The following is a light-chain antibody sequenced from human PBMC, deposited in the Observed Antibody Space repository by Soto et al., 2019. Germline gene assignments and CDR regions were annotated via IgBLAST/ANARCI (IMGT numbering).Light chain of an antibody. V-gene: IGKV3-15*01. Sequence: EIVMTQSPATLSVSPGERATLSCRASQSVSSNLACYQQKPGQAPRLLIYGASTRATGIPARFSGSGSGTEFTLTISSLQSEDFAVYYCQQYGKTFGGGTKVDIK. CDR1: QSVSSN. J-gene: IGKJ4*01. CDR2: GAS. CDR3: QQYGKT.